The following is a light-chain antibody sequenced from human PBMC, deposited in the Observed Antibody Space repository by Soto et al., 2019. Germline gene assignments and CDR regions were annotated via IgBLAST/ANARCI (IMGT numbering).Light chain of an antibody. V-gene: IGLV7-46*01. CDR2: DTD. CDR1: TGAVTSGLY. J-gene: IGLJ1*01. CDR3: LLYSGGARV. Sequence: QTVVTQEPSLTVSPGGTVTLTCGSSTGAVTSGLYPYWFQQKPGQAPKILLYDTDIRHSWTPARFSGSLLGDKAALTLSGAQPEDEADYYCLLYSGGARVFGTGTKLTVL.